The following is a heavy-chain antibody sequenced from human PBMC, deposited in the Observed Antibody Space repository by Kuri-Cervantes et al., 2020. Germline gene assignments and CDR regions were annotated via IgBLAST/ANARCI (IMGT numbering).Heavy chain of an antibody. D-gene: IGHD3-22*01. Sequence: SETLSLTCAVYGASFNGYYWSWIRQPPGKGLEWIGEINHSGSPNHSGSTNYTPSLKSRVTISVDTSKNQVSLQLNSVTAADTAVYYRARTGGPDSSDLYYGYWGQGTLVTVSS. V-gene: IGHV4-34*07. J-gene: IGHJ4*02. CDR3: ARTGGPDSSDLYYGY. CDR1: GASFNGYY. CDR2: INHSGSPNHSGST.